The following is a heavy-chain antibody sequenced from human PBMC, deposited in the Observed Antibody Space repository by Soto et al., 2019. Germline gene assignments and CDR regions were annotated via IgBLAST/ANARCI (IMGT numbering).Heavy chain of an antibody. CDR1: GFTISSYA. CDR3: SKGWGDY. D-gene: IGHD3-16*01. CDR2: FSGGDGST. V-gene: IGHV3-23*01. Sequence: EVLLLESGGGLVQPGGSLRLSCAASGFTISSYAMSWVRQAPGKGLEWVSGFSGGDGSTYYVDSLKDRFTISRDNSKNSLYLQMNSLRVEDTAVYYCSKGWGDYWGQGTLVTVSS. J-gene: IGHJ4*02.